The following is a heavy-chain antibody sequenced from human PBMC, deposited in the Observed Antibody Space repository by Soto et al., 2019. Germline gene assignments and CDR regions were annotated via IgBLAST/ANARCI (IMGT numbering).Heavy chain of an antibody. CDR2: IDPSDSYI. V-gene: IGHV5-10-1*01. Sequence: GESLKISCKGSGYNFTSYWINWVRQMPGKGLEWMGRIDPSDSYINYSPSFQGHVTISADKSTNTAYLQWSSLKASDTAMYYCARQLMAYGMDVWGQGTTVTVSS. CDR1: GYNFTSYW. CDR3: ARQLMAYGMDV. J-gene: IGHJ6*02. D-gene: IGHD1-1*01.